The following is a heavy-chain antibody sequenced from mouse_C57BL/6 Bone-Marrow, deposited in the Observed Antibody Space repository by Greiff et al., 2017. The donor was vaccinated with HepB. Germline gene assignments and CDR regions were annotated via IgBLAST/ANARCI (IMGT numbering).Heavy chain of an antibody. CDR3: ARELYFDY. Sequence: EVKLLESGPGLVKPSQSLSLTCSVTGYSITSGYYWNWIRQFPGNKLEWMGYISYDGSNKYNPSLKNRISITRDTPKNQFFLKLNSVTTEDTATYYCARELYFDYWGQGTTLTVSS. V-gene: IGHV3-6*01. CDR2: ISYDGSN. J-gene: IGHJ2*01. CDR1: GYSITSGYY.